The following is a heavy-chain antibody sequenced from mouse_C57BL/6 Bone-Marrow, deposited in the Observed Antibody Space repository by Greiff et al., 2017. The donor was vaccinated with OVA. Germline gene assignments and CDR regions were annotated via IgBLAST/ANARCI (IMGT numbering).Heavy chain of an antibody. CDR2: IHPNSGST. D-gene: IGHD2-4*01. V-gene: IGHV1-64*01. J-gene: IGHJ2*01. CDR1: GYTFTSYW. Sequence: QVQLQQPGAELVKPGASVKVSCKASGYTFTSYWMHWVKQRPGQGLEWIGRIHPNSGSTNYNEKFKSKATLTVDKSSSTAYMQLSSLTSEDSAVYYCARRELRRGYLDYWGQGTTLTVSS. CDR3: ARRELRRGYLDY.